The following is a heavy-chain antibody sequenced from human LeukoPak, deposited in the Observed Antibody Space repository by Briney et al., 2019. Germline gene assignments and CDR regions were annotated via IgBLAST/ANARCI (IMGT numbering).Heavy chain of an antibody. CDR3: ARVGRFGVLLYFGAFDI. D-gene: IGHD3-10*01. J-gene: IGHJ3*02. Sequence: GGSLRLSCAASGFTFSSYSMNWVRQAPGKGLEWVSSISSSSSYIYYADSVKGRFTISRDNAKNSLYLQMNSLRAEDTAVYYCARVGRFGVLLYFGAFDIWGQGTMVTVSS. CDR2: ISSSSSYI. V-gene: IGHV3-21*01. CDR1: GFTFSSYS.